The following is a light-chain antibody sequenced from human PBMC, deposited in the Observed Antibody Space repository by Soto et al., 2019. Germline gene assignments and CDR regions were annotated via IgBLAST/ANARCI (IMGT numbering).Light chain of an antibody. Sequence: IVLTQSPATLSLSPGERATLSCRASQSVSSYLAWYQQKPGQAPRLLIYDASNRATGIPARFSGSGSGTEFTLTINSLQSEDFAVYYCQQYNNWPPGTFGQGTKVDIK. CDR1: QSVSSY. J-gene: IGKJ1*01. V-gene: IGKV3-11*01. CDR2: DAS. CDR3: QQYNNWPPGT.